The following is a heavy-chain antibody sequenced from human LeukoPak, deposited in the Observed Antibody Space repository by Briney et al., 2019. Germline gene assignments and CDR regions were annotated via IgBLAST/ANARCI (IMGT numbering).Heavy chain of an antibody. CDR1: GFTVSSNY. D-gene: IGHD3-3*01. V-gene: IGHV3-53*01. CDR3: AKLTIFGVVIGRWFDP. Sequence: PGGSLRLSCAASGFTVSSNYMNWVRQAPGKGLEWVSVIYISGSTYYADSVKGRFTISRDNSKNTLYLQMNSLRAEDTAVYYCAKLTIFGVVIGRWFDPWGQGTLVTVSS. CDR2: IYISGST. J-gene: IGHJ5*02.